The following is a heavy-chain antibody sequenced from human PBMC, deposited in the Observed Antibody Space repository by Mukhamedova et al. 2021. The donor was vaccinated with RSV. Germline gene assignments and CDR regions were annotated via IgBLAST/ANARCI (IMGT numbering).Heavy chain of an antibody. J-gene: IGHJ4*02. CDR2: A. Sequence: ANYAQKFQGRVTITADESTSTAYMELSSLRSEDTAVYYCARLVGATTFDYWGQGTLVTVSS. D-gene: IGHD1-26*01. CDR3: ARLVGATTFDY. V-gene: IGHV1-69*01.